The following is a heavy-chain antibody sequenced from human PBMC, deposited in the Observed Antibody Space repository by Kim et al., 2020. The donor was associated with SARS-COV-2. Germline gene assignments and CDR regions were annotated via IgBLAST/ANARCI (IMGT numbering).Heavy chain of an antibody. J-gene: IGHJ6*02. CDR1: AFTFGDYA. CDR3: TRDSGWLNIKPTDYYYGMDV. Sequence: GGSLRLSCTASAFTFGDYAMSWFRQAPGKGLEWVGFIRSKAYGGTTEYAASVKGRFTISRDDSKSIAYLQMNSLKTEDTAVYYCTRDSGWLNIKPTDYYYGMDVWGQGTTVTVSS. CDR2: IRSKAYGGTT. V-gene: IGHV3-49*03. D-gene: IGHD6-19*01.